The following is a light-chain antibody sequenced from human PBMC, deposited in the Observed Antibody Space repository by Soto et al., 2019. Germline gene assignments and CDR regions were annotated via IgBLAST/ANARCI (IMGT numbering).Light chain of an antibody. CDR3: QQSYSTPFT. CDR2: WAS. CDR1: QSVLYSSNNKNY. Sequence: DIVMTQSPDSLAVSLGEWATINCKSSQSVLYSSNNKNYLAWYQQKPGQPPKLLIYWASTRESGVPDRFSGSGSGTDFTLTISSLQAEDVAVYYCQQSYSTPFTFGPGTKVHIK. V-gene: IGKV4-1*01. J-gene: IGKJ3*01.